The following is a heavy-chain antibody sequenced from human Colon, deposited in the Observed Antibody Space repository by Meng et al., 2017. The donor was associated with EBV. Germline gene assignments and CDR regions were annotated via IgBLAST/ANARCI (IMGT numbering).Heavy chain of an antibody. Sequence: QGQQWQSGSELKKPGAYVRISCKASGYTFTTYGMNWVRQAPGQGLEWMGWINTNTGKPTYAQGLTGRFVFSLDTSVSTAYLQISSLKAEDTAVYYCARDSEAADYWGQGTLVTVSS. CDR2: INTNTGKP. CDR3: ARDSEAADY. J-gene: IGHJ4*02. V-gene: IGHV7-4-1*02. CDR1: GYTFTTYG. D-gene: IGHD6-25*01.